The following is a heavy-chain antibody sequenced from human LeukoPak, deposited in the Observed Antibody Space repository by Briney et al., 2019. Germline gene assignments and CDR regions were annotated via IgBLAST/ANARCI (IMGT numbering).Heavy chain of an antibody. D-gene: IGHD6-13*01. Sequence: PGGSLRLSCAASGFTFSSYSMNWVRQAPGKGLEWVSSISSSSSYIYYADSVKGRFTISRDNAKNSLYLQMNSLRAEDTAVYYCARDVRIAAAGTWTYYYYGMDVWGQGTTVTVSS. V-gene: IGHV3-21*01. CDR2: ISSSSSYI. J-gene: IGHJ6*02. CDR3: ARDVRIAAAGTWTYYYYGMDV. CDR1: GFTFSSYS.